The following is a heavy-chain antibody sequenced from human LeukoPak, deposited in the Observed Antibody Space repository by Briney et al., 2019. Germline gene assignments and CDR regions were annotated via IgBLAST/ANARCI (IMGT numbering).Heavy chain of an antibody. V-gene: IGHV3-9*01. CDR3: ARGGVVPAAIFR. CDR1: GFTFDDYA. Sequence: GGSLRLSCAASGFTFDDYAMHWVRQAPGKGLEWVSGISWNSGSIGYADSVKGRFTISRDNAKNSLYLQMNSLRAEDTAVYYCARGGVVPAAIFRWGQGTLVTVSS. D-gene: IGHD2-2*02. CDR2: ISWNSGSI. J-gene: IGHJ4*02.